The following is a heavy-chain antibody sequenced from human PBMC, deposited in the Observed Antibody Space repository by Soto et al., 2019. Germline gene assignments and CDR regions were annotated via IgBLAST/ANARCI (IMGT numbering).Heavy chain of an antibody. CDR3: ARKRAPYYFDY. Sequence: RRLSCAASGFTFSSYGMHWVRQAPGKGLEWVAVIWYDGSNKYYADSVKGRFTISRDNSKNTLYLQMNSLRAEDTAVYYCARKRAPYYFDYWGQGTLVTVSS. V-gene: IGHV3-33*01. CDR2: IWYDGSNK. J-gene: IGHJ4*02. CDR1: GFTFSSYG.